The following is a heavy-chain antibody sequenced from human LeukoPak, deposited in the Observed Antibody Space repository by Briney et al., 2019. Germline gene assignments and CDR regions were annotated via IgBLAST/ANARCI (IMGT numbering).Heavy chain of an antibody. CDR1: GYTFTSYD. CDR3: ARGLRYCSGGSCYFSPPDYYYMDV. Sequence: GASVKVSCKASGYTFTSYDINWVRQATGQGLEWMGWMNPNSGNTGYAQKFQGRVTMTRNTSISTAYMELSSLRSEDTAVYYCARGLRYCSGGSCYFSPPDYYYMDVWGKGTTVTISS. CDR2: MNPNSGNT. V-gene: IGHV1-8*01. D-gene: IGHD2-15*01. J-gene: IGHJ6*03.